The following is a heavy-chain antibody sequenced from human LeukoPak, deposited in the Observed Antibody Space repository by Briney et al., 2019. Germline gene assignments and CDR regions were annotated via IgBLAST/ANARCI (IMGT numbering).Heavy chain of an antibody. CDR3: VRGYSGHSVYAFDI. J-gene: IGHJ3*02. D-gene: IGHD5-12*01. CDR2: SVHIANSHRT. CDR1: GGGFINQY. V-gene: IGHV3-72*01. Sequence: GGALKSSSVASGGGFINQYMEWGRRAPGKGGEWIGCSVHIANSHRTEYAPSVTGRFTISTHDSKNSLYLQMNSLKTEDTAVYHCVRGYSGHSVYAFDIWGQGTMVTVSS.